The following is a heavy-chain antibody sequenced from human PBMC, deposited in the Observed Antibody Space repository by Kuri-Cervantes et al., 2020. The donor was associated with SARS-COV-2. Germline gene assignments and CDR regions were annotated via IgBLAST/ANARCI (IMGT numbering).Heavy chain of an antibody. CDR2: IRYDGSNK. V-gene: IGHV3-30*02. J-gene: IGHJ6*03. CDR3: AKPKPTFIVVPAASCYYMDV. Sequence: GGSLRLSCAASGFTFSSYGMHWVRQAPGKGLEWVAFIRYDGSNKYYADSVKGRFTISRDNSKNTLYLQMNSLRAEDTAVYYCAKPKPTFIVVPAASCYYMDVWGKGTTVTVSS. CDR1: GFTFSSYG. D-gene: IGHD2-2*01.